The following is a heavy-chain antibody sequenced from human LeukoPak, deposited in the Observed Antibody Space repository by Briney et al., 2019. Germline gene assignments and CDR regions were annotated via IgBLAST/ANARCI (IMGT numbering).Heavy chain of an antibody. V-gene: IGHV1-2*02. D-gene: IGHD6-19*01. CDR1: GYTFTAYY. CDR2: INPNSGGT. J-gene: IGHJ3*02. CDR3: ATARSIGSDWYRRASHPFDI. Sequence: ASVKVSCKASGYTFTAYYMHWVRQAPGQGLEWMGWINPNSGGTNYAQNFQGRVTITRDTFISTAYVEVTTLRSDDTAVYYCATARSIGSDWYRRASHPFDIWGQGTMVTVSS.